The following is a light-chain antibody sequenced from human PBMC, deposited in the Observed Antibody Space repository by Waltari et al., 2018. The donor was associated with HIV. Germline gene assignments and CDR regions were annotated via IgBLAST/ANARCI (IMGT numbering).Light chain of an antibody. J-gene: IGKJ2*01. CDR3: QQYNNWPRT. CDR1: QSVSNN. Sequence: EIVMTQSPATLSVSPGERATLSCRASQSVSNNLAWYQQKLGQAPRLLIYGASARFSGSGSGTEFTLTISSLQSEDFAVYYCQQYNNWPRTFGQGTKLEIK. V-gene: IGKV3-15*01. CDR2: GAS.